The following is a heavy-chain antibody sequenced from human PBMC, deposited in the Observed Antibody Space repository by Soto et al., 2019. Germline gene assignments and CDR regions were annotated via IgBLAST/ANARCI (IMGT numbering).Heavy chain of an antibody. CDR2: IYHSGST. J-gene: IGHJ6*02. Sequence: SETLSLTCAVSDGSISSGGYSWSWIRQPPGKGLEWIGYIYHSGSTYHNPSLKSRVTISRDRSKSQFSLKLSSVTAADTAVYYCARGGDYYYYGMDVWGQGTTVTVSS. CDR1: DGSISSGGYS. CDR3: ARGGDYYYYGMDV. D-gene: IGHD6-25*01. V-gene: IGHV4-30-2*01.